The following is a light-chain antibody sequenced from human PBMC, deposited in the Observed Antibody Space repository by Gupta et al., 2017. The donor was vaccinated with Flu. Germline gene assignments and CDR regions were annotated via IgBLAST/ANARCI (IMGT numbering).Light chain of an antibody. CDR2: KAS. CDR3: QQYNSYPWT. CDR1: QSISSW. Sequence: DIQMTQSPSSLPASVGDRVTITCRASQSISSWFAWYQQKPGKAPKLLIYKASSLESGVPSRFSGSGSGTEFTLTISSLQPDDIATYYCQQYNSYPWTFGQGTKVEIK. V-gene: IGKV1-5*03. J-gene: IGKJ1*01.